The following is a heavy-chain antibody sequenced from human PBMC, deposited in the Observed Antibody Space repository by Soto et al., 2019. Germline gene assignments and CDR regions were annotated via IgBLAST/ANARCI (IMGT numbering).Heavy chain of an antibody. D-gene: IGHD3-10*01. CDR1: GFTFSTYG. CDR3: AKVGHGSGKGFDY. J-gene: IGHJ4*02. V-gene: IGHV3-30*18. CDR2: ISYDGSDK. Sequence: QVQLVESGGGVVQPGRSLRLSCAASGFTFSTYGMHWVRQAPGKGLEWLAAISYDGSDKYYADSVKGRFTISRDNSKKTLYLQINSLRPEATAVYYLAKVGHGSGKGFDYWCQGTLVTVSS.